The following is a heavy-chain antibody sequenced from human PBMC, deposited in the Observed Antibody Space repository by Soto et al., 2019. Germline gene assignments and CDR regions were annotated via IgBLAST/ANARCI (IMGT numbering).Heavy chain of an antibody. CDR1: GYTFTSYY. Sequence: QVQLVQSGAEVKKPGASVKVSCKASGYTFTSYYISWVRQAPGQGLEWMGWNSAYNGNTNNAQKLQGRVTTTTDTATSAVYMELRSLRSDDTAVYYCARDNPPMGVWGQGTTVTVSS. V-gene: IGHV1-18*01. J-gene: IGHJ6*02. CDR2: NSAYNGNT. CDR3: ARDNPPMGV.